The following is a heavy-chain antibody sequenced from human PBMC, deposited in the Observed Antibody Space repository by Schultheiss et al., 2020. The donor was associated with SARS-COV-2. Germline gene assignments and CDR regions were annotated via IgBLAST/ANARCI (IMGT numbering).Heavy chain of an antibody. CDR2: IYHSGST. Sequence: SQTLSLTCAVYGGSFSGYYWSWIRQPPGKGLEWIGYIYHSGSTYYNTSLKSRVTISVDRSKNQFSLKLSSVTAADTAVYYCASTGDYGRYFDLWGRGTLVTVSS. V-gene: IGHV4-34*01. CDR1: GGSFSGYY. CDR3: ASTGDYGRYFDL. J-gene: IGHJ2*01. D-gene: IGHD4-17*01.